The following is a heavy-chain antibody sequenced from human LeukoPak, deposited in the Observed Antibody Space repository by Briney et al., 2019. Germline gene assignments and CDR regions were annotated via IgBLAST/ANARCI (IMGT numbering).Heavy chain of an antibody. V-gene: IGHV6-1*01. CDR2: TYYRSTWYN. D-gene: IGHD2-2*01. Sequence: SQTLSLTCAISGDSVSSNGAAWNWIRQSPSRGLEWLGRTYYRSTWYNDYAVSVRGRITVDPDTSKNQFSLHLNSVTPEDTAVYYCARRLTQYDCFDPWGQGILVTVSS. CDR3: ARRLTQYDCFDP. J-gene: IGHJ5*02. CDR1: GDSVSSNGAA.